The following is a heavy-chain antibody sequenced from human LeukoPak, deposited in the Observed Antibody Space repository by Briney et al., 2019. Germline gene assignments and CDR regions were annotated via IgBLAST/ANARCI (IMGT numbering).Heavy chain of an antibody. D-gene: IGHD1-1*01. CDR2: IYTGGET. Sequence: GGSLRLSCAASGFTVSSNYMSWVRQAPGKGLEWVTVIYTGGETLYADSVKGRFTISRDNSKDTLYLEMNSLRDEDTAVYYCAREGRNVRNARDSLDLWGQGTMVTVSS. CDR3: AREGRNVRNARDSLDL. V-gene: IGHV3-53*01. J-gene: IGHJ3*01. CDR1: GFTVSSNY.